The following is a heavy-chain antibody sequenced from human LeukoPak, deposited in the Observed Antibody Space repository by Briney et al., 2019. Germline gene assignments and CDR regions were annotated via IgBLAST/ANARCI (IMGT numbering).Heavy chain of an antibody. CDR2: ISSSSYI. V-gene: IGHV3-21*01. D-gene: IGHD3-22*01. CDR1: GFTFSSYS. CDR3: ARETVVPEGYFDL. J-gene: IGHJ2*01. Sequence: GGPLRLSCAASGFTFSSYSMNWVRQAPGKGLEWVSSISSSSYIYYADSVKGRFTISRDNAKNSLYLQMNSLRAEDTAVYYCARETVVPEGYFDLWGRGTLVTVSS.